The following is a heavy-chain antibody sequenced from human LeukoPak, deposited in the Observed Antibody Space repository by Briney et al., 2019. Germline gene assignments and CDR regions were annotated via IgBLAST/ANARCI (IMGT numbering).Heavy chain of an antibody. CDR1: GFTFSSFA. J-gene: IGHJ4*02. V-gene: IGHV3-23*01. D-gene: IGHD6-13*01. Sequence: PGGSLRLSCAASGFTFSSFAMSWVRQAAGKGLEWVSAISGSGGSTYYADSVKGRLVLPRDNSEKTLCLQMNSPRPEDTAIYYCAKRIATATSFDYWGQGTLVTVSS. CDR3: AKRIATATSFDY. CDR2: ISGSGGST.